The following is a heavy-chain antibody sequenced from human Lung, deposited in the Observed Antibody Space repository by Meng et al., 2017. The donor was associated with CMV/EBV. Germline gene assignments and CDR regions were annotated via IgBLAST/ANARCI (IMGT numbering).Heavy chain of an antibody. D-gene: IGHD3-3*01. CDR2: IRYDGKNA. J-gene: IGHJ6*02. CDR1: GFTFSSYG. Sequence: GESLKISCAASGFTFSSYGMHWVRQAPGKGLEGVAFIRYDGKNAYYADSVKGRFSISRDDSKNTLYLQMNSLRPEDTAVYYCAKETGPISGGYYYYGIDVWGQGTTVTVSS. V-gene: IGHV3-30*02. CDR3: AKETGPISGGYYYYGIDV.